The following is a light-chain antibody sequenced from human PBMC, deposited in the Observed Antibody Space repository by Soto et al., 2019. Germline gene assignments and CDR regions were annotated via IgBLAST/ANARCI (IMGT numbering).Light chain of an antibody. CDR3: SSYTTSNTRQIA. CDR2: DVT. V-gene: IGLV2-14*03. J-gene: IGLJ1*01. Sequence: HSVRTQPASVSGSTGQSITISRTGTSSDVGGYNYVSWYQHHPGKAPKLIIYDVTNRPSGVSNPFSGSKSGNTASLTISGLQPEDEADYYCSSYTTSNTRQIAFGPGTKVTVL. CDR1: SSDVGGYNY.